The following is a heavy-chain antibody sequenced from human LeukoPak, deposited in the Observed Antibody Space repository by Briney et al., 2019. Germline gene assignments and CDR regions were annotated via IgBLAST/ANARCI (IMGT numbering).Heavy chain of an antibody. CDR2: IYPGDSDA. D-gene: IGHD7-27*01. V-gene: IGHV5-51*01. CDR3: ARQGLEGPTLGTWFDP. Sequence: GESLKISCKGSGYSFTSYWIGWVRQMPGKGLEWMGSIYPGDSDARYSPSFQGQVTISADKSITTAYLQWSSLKASDTAMYFCARQGLEGPTLGTWFDPWGQGTLVTVSS. J-gene: IGHJ5*02. CDR1: GYSFTSYW.